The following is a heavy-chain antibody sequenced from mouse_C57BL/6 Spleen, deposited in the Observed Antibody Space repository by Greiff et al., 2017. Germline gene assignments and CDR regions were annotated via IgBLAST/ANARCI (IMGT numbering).Heavy chain of an antibody. CDR2: IYPSDSET. J-gene: IGHJ2*01. D-gene: IGHD1-3*01. CDR1: GYTFTSYW. V-gene: IGHV1-61*01. Sequence: VQLQQPGAELVRPGSSVKLSCKASGYTFTSYWMYWVKQRPGQGLEWIGNIYPSDSETHYNQKFKDKATLTVDKSSSTAYMQLRSLTSEDSAVYYCARRDNSYFDYWGQGTTLTVSS. CDR3: ARRDNSYFDY.